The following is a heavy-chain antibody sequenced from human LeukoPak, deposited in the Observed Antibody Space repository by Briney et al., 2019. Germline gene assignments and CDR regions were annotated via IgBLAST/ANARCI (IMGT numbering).Heavy chain of an antibody. J-gene: IGHJ4*02. D-gene: IGHD3-10*01. CDR1: GFTFSSYS. V-gene: IGHV3-21*01. Sequence: GGSLRLSCAASGFTFSSYSMNWVRQAPGKGLEWVSSISSSSSYIYYADSVKGRFTISRDNAKSSLYLQMNSLGAEDTAVYYCARDRNLLWFGEQPSFDYWGRGTLVTVSS. CDR2: ISSSSSYI. CDR3: ARDRNLLWFGEQPSFDY.